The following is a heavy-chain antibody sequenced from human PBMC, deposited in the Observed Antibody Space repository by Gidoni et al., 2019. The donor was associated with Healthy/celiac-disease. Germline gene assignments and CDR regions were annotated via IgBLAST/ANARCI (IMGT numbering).Heavy chain of an antibody. J-gene: IGHJ4*02. Sequence: EVQLLASGGGLVQPGGSLRPPCAAPGLTFSSYAMSWVRPAPGKWLEWVSAISGSGGSTYYADSVNGRFTISRDNSKNTLYLQMNSLRADDTAVYYCAKVMGYDSSGYYLGPFDYWGQGTLVTVSS. D-gene: IGHD3-22*01. CDR1: GLTFSSYA. CDR2: ISGSGGST. V-gene: IGHV3-23*01. CDR3: AKVMGYDSSGYYLGPFDY.